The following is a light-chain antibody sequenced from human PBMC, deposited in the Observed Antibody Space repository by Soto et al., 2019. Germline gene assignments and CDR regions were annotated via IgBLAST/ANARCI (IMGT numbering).Light chain of an antibody. CDR2: AAS. V-gene: IGKV1-39*01. Sequence: DIQMTQSPSSLSASVGDRVTITCRASQSISSYLNWYQQKPGKAPKLLIYAASSLQSGVPSRFSGSGSGTDFTLTISSLQPEDFATYSCQQSYSTPIPFGQGTRLEIK. CDR1: QSISSY. CDR3: QQSYSTPIP. J-gene: IGKJ5*01.